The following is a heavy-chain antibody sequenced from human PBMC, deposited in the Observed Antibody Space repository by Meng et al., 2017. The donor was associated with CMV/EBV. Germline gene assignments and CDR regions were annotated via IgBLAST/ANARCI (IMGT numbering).Heavy chain of an antibody. CDR1: GGSISSYY. J-gene: IGHJ5*02. Sequence: SETLSLTCTVSGGSISSYYWSWIRQPPGKGLEWIGYIYYSGSTNYNPSLKSRVTISVDTSKNQFSLKLSSVTAADTAMYYCARILGGYWAAAWFDPWGQGTLVTVSS. D-gene: IGHD2-21*02. V-gene: IGHV4-59*01. CDR3: ARILGGYWAAAWFDP. CDR2: IYYSGST.